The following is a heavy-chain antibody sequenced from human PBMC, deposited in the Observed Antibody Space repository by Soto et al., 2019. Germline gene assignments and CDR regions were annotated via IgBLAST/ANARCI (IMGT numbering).Heavy chain of an antibody. Sequence: GGSLRLSCAASGFTFTRYSMNWVRQAPGKGLEWVSSISSSSSYIYYADSVKGRFTISRDNAKNSLYLQMNSLRAEDTAVYYCARVRVSYYYYGMDVWGQGTTVTVSS. CDR2: ISSSSSYI. D-gene: IGHD4-17*01. V-gene: IGHV3-21*01. CDR1: GFTFTRYS. CDR3: ARVRVSYYYYGMDV. J-gene: IGHJ6*02.